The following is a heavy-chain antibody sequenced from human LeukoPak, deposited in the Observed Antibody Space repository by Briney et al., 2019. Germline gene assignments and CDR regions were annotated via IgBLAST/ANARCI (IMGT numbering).Heavy chain of an antibody. V-gene: IGHV4-59*01. CDR1: GGSIRSYY. D-gene: IGHD5-12*01. J-gene: IGHJ4*02. Sequence: PSETLSLTCTVSGGSIRSYYWNWIRQPPGKGLEWIGYIYYSGSTNYNPSLKSRVTISVDTSKNQFSLKLNSLTDADSAVYYCARDLASGFDYWGQGTLVTVSS. CDR3: ARDLASGFDY. CDR2: IYYSGST.